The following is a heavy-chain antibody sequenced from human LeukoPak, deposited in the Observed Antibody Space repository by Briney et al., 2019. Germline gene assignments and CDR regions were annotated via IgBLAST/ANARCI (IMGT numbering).Heavy chain of an antibody. Sequence: SQTLSLTCTVSGGSISSSSYYWGWIRQPPGKGLEWIGSIYYSGSTYYNPSLKSRVTISVDTSKNQFSLKLSSVTAADTAVYYCARRSPQTNFDYWGQGTLVTVSS. V-gene: IGHV4-39*01. CDR1: GGSISSSSYY. D-gene: IGHD4-11*01. CDR3: ARRSPQTNFDY. J-gene: IGHJ4*02. CDR2: IYYSGST.